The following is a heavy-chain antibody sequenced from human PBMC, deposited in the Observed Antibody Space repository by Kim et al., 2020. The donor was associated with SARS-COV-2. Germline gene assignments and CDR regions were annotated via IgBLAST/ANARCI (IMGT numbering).Heavy chain of an antibody. CDR2: INAYNGNT. J-gene: IGHJ5*02. Sequence: ASVKVSCKASGYTFTSYGISWVRQAPGQGLEWMGWINAYNGNTNYAQRLQGRVTVTTDTSTSTAYMELRSLRSDDTAVYYCATTGLAAATSYRGFDPWGQGTLVTVSS. CDR1: GYTFTSYG. CDR3: ATTGLAAATSYRGFDP. V-gene: IGHV1-18*01. D-gene: IGHD6-13*01.